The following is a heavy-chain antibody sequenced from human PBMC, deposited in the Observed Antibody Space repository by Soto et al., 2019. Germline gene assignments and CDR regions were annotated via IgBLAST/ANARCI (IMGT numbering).Heavy chain of an antibody. CDR1: GFTFSSYA. D-gene: IGHD3-3*01. V-gene: IGHV3-30-3*01. CDR3: ARDPEINYDFWSGHHWYFDL. Sequence: QVQLVESGGGVVQPGRSLRLSCAASGFTFSSYAMHWVRQAPGKGLEWVAVISYDGSNKYYADSVKGRFTISRDNSKNTLYLQMNSLRAEDTAVYYCARDPEINYDFWSGHHWYFDLWGRGTLVTVSS. J-gene: IGHJ2*01. CDR2: ISYDGSNK.